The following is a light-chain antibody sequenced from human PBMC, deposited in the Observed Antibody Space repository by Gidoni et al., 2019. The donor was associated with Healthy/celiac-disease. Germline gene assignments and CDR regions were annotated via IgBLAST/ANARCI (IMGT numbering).Light chain of an antibody. CDR2: DVS. V-gene: IGLV2-14*01. CDR3: TSYTISLVV. CDR1: SSDVGAYYY. J-gene: IGLJ2*01. Sequence: QSALTQPASVSRSPGQSLTIPGTGTSSDVGAYYYFSWYQQHPGKAPKLMIYDVSNRPSGVAYRFAGSKSGNTASRTISGLQAEDDADYYCTSYTISLVVFGGGTKLTVL.